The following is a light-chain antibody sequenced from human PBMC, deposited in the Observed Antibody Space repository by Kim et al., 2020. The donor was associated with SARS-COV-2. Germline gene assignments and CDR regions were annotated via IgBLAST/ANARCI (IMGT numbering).Light chain of an antibody. CDR1: SSNIGTNT. Sequence: ELTQPPSASGTPGQRVTISCSGSSSNIGTNTINWYQQLPGTAPKLLIYSNNQRPSGVPDRFSGSKSGTSASLAISGLQSEDEADYYCAAWDDSLNGWVFGGGTQLTV. J-gene: IGLJ3*02. CDR3: AAWDDSLNGWV. V-gene: IGLV1-44*01. CDR2: SNN.